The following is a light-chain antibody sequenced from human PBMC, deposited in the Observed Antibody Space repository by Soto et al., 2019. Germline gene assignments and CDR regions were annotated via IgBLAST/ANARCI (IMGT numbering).Light chain of an antibody. CDR1: QSISSW. J-gene: IGKJ5*01. CDR3: QQYNSYPIT. Sequence: DIQMTQSPSTLSASVGYRFTITCRASQSISSWLAWYQQKPGKAPNLLIYRASSLESGVPSRFSGSGSGTEFTLTISSLQPDDFASYYCQQYNSYPITFGQGTRLEIK. CDR2: RAS. V-gene: IGKV1-5*03.